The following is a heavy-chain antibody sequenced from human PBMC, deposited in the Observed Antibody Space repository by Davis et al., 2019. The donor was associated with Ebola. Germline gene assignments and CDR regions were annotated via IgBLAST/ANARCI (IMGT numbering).Heavy chain of an antibody. CDR1: GYTFTSHY. J-gene: IGHJ3*02. CDR2: INPSGGRT. CDR3: ARMCSGGSCYNDAFDM. V-gene: IGHV1-46*01. Sequence: AASVKVSCQASGYTFTSHYMHWVRQAPGQGLERMGIINPSGGRTSYAQKFQGRVTMTSDTSTSTVYMELTSLRSEDTAVYYCARMCSGGSCYNDAFDMWGQGTMVTVSS. D-gene: IGHD2-15*01.